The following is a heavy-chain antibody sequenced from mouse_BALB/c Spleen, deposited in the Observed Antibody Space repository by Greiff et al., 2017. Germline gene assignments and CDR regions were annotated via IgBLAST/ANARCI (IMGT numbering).Heavy chain of an antibody. Sequence: EVHLVESGGGLVKPGGSLKLSCAASGFTFSSYAMSWVRQTPEKRLEWVASISSGGSTYYPDSVKGRFTISRDNARNILYLQMSSLRSEDTAMYYCARVRDYVLDYWGQGTTLTVSS. V-gene: IGHV5-6-5*01. CDR2: ISSGGST. CDR1: GFTFSSYA. J-gene: IGHJ2*01. D-gene: IGHD2-4*01. CDR3: ARVRDYVLDY.